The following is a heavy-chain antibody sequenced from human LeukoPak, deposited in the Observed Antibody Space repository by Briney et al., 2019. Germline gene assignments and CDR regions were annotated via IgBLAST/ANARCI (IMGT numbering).Heavy chain of an antibody. J-gene: IGHJ4*02. CDR3: ARLGAYDYVWGSYRHPGRLDY. Sequence: SETLSLTXAVYGGSFSGYYWSWIRQTPGKGLEWIGEINHSGSTNYNPSLKSRVTISVDTSKNQFSLKLSSVTAADTAVYYCARLGAYDYVWGSYRHPGRLDYWGQGTLVTVSS. V-gene: IGHV4-34*01. CDR2: INHSGST. CDR1: GGSFSGYY. D-gene: IGHD3-16*02.